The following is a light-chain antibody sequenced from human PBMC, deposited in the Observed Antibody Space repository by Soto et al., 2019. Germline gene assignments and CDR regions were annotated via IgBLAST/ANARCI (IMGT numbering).Light chain of an antibody. CDR3: QHYNSYSEA. CDR1: QTISSW. CDR2: KAS. J-gene: IGKJ1*01. Sequence: DIQMTQSPSTLSGSVGDRVTITCRASQTISSWLAWYQQKPGKAPKLLIHKASTLKSGVPSRFSGSGSGTEFTLTISSLQPDDFATYYCQHYNSYSEAFGQGTKVDIK. V-gene: IGKV1-5*03.